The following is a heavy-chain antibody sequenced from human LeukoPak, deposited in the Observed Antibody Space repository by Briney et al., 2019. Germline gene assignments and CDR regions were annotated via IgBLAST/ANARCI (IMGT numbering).Heavy chain of an antibody. CDR1: GGSFSGYY. Sequence: SETLSLTCAVYGGSFSGYYWSWIRQPPGKGLEWIGEINHSGSTNYNPSLKSRVTISVDTSKNQFSLKLSSVTAADTAVYYCARHRLTPQYIAARPREKGYFDYWGQGTLVTVSS. J-gene: IGHJ4*02. D-gene: IGHD6-6*01. CDR3: ARHRLTPQYIAARPREKGYFDY. V-gene: IGHV4-34*01. CDR2: INHSGST.